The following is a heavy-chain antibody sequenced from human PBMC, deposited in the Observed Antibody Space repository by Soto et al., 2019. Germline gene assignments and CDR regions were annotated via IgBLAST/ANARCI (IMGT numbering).Heavy chain of an antibody. V-gene: IGHV1-3*01. CDR2: VNAGNGNT. Sequence: GASVKVSCKASGYTFTSYAMHWVRQAPGQRLESMGWVNAGNGNTKYSQRFQGRVTITRDTSASTAYMELNSLRAEDTAVYYCVRGDGDYYDGNGYLGRHWGQGTLVTVSS. D-gene: IGHD3-22*01. CDR3: VRGDGDYYDGNGYLGRH. J-gene: IGHJ4*02. CDR1: GYTFTSYA.